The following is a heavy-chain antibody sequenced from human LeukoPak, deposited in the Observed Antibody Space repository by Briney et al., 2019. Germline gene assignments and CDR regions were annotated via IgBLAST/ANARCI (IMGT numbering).Heavy chain of an antibody. V-gene: IGHV3-48*04. CDR1: GFTFSSYS. Sequence: PGGSLRLSCAASGFTFSSYSMNWVRQAPGKGLEWISYMSGFGSTIYYADSVKGRFTISRDSAKNSLYLQMNRLRAEDTAVYYCASSRYFDMDVWGQGTTVTVFS. CDR2: MSGFGSTI. CDR3: ASSRYFDMDV. D-gene: IGHD3-9*01. J-gene: IGHJ6*01.